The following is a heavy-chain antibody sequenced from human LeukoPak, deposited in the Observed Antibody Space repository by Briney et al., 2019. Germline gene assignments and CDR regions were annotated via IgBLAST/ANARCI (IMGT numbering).Heavy chain of an antibody. V-gene: IGHV1-24*01. CDR3: ARDHGAIVMVVTATTNWFDP. J-gene: IGHJ5*02. Sequence: GASVKVSCKVSGYTLTELSMHWVRQAPGKGLEWMGGFDPEDGETIYAQKFQGRVTTTTDTSTSTAYMELRSLTSDDTAVYYCARDHGAIVMVVTATTNWFDPWGQGTLVTVSA. CDR2: FDPEDGET. CDR1: GYTLTELS. D-gene: IGHD1-20*01.